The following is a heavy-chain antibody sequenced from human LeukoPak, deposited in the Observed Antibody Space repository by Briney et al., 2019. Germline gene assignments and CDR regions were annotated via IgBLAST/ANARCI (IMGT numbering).Heavy chain of an antibody. V-gene: IGHV1-3*01. CDR2: INAGNGNT. J-gene: IGHJ4*02. D-gene: IGHD4-17*01. CDR1: GYTFTSYA. Sequence: ASVKVSCKASGYTFTSYAMHWVRQAPGQRLEWMGWINAGNGNTKYSQKFQGRVTITRDTSASTAYMELSSLRSEDTAVYYCATPQKTYGDYVYWGQGTLVTVSS. CDR3: ATPQKTYGDYVY.